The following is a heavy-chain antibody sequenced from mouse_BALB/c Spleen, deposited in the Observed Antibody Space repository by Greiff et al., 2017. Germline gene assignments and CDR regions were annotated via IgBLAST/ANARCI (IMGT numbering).Heavy chain of an antibody. D-gene: IGHD1-1*01. CDR3: ARQKVRSTVVADFDY. CDR1: GFTFSSYT. V-gene: IGHV5-6-4*01. Sequence: EVMLVESGGGLVKPGGSLKLSCAASGFTFSSYTMSWVRQTPEKRLEWVATISSGGSYTYYPDCVKGRFTISRDNAKNTLYLQMSSLKSEDTAMYYCARQKVRSTVVADFDYWGQGTTLTVSS. J-gene: IGHJ2*01. CDR2: ISSGGSYT.